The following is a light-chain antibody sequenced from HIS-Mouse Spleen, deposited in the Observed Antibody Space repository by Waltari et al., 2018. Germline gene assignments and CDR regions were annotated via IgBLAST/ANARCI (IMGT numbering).Light chain of an antibody. CDR3: YSTDSSGNHRV. V-gene: IGLV3-10*01. CDR1: ALPKKY. J-gene: IGLJ2*01. Sequence: SYELTQPPSVSVSPGQTARITCSGDALPKKYAYWYQPESGQAPVLVLDEDSKRPSGVPEGFSGSSAGTMATLTISGAQVEDEADYYCYSTDSSGNHRVFGGGTKLTVL. CDR2: EDS.